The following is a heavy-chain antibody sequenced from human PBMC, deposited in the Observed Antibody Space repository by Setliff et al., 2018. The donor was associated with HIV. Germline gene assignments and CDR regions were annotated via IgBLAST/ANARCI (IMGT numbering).Heavy chain of an antibody. CDR1: GFTFSSYS. CDR3: ARDPPYDILTGYYGDAFDI. V-gene: IGHV3-48*04. J-gene: IGHJ3*02. D-gene: IGHD3-9*01. Sequence: HPGGSLRLSCAASGFTFSSYSMNWVRQTPGKGLEWISYISATGTIKYADSVKGRFTISRDNAKNSLYLQMNSLRAEDTAVYYCARDPPYDILTGYYGDAFDIWGQGTMVTVS. CDR2: ISATGTI.